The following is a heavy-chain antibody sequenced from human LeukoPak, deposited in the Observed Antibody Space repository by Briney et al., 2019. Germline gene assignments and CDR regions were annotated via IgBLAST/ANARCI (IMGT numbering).Heavy chain of an antibody. D-gene: IGHD2-2*01. Sequence: PSETLSLTCTVSGGSISSSSYYWGWIRQPPGKGLEWIGSIYYSGTTYYNPSLKSRVTISVDTSKNQFSLKLSSVTAADTAVYYCARGNDRYTSPPGYWGQGTLVTVSS. CDR2: IYYSGTT. V-gene: IGHV4-39*07. CDR3: ARGNDRYTSPPGY. J-gene: IGHJ4*02. CDR1: GGSISSSSYY.